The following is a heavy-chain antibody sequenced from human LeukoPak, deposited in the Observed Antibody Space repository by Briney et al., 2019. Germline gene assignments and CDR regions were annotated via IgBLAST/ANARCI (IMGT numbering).Heavy chain of an antibody. CDR3: ATGGGYDILTGFVY. Sequence: ASVKVSCKVSGYTLTELSMHWVRQAPGNGLEWRGGFDPEDGETIYAQKFQGRVTMTEDTSTDTAYMELSSLRSEDTAVFYCATGGGYDILTGFVYWGQGTLVTVSS. CDR2: FDPEDGET. J-gene: IGHJ4*02. D-gene: IGHD3-9*01. CDR1: GYTLTELS. V-gene: IGHV1-24*01.